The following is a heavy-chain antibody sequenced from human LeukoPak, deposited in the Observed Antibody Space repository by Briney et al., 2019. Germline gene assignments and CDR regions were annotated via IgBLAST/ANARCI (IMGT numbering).Heavy chain of an antibody. D-gene: IGHD6-19*01. CDR2: IISTGGST. J-gene: IGHJ4*02. Sequence: GGSLRLSCAASGFTFSSCAMSWVRQAPGKGLEWASGIISTGGSTYYADSVKGRFTISRDNSKSTLSLQMDSLRAEDTAVYYCAKGYSSGWRTYFDYWGQGTLVTVSS. V-gene: IGHV3-23*01. CDR1: GFTFSSCA. CDR3: AKGYSSGWRTYFDY.